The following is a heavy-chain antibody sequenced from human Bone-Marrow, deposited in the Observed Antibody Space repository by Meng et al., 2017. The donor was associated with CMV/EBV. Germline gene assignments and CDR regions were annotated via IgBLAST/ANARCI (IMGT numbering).Heavy chain of an antibody. D-gene: IGHD3-22*01. CDR1: GYTFTGYY. Sequence: QVQLVQSGAEVKKPGASVKVSCKASGYTFTGYYMHWVRQAPGQGLEWMGWINPNSGGTNYAQKFQGRVTMTRDTSISTAYMELSRLRSDDTAVYYCARGVVVITSELYYFDYWGQGTLVTVSS. J-gene: IGHJ4*02. CDR2: INPNSGGT. CDR3: ARGVVVITSELYYFDY. V-gene: IGHV1-2*02.